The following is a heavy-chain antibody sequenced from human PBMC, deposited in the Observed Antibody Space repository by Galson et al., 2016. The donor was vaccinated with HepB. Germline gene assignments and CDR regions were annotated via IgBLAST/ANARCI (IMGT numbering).Heavy chain of an antibody. V-gene: IGHV4-61*01. CDR1: GGSVRSATYY. CDR3: ARERTFISP. D-gene: IGHD3-10*01. CDR2: IYYSGNT. J-gene: IGHJ5*02. Sequence: ETLSLTCTVSGGSVRSATYYWSWIRQPPGKGLEWIGYIYYSGNTNYNPSLKSRVTISLDTSKNQFSLKLSSVTAADTALYFCARERTFISPWGREPWSPSPQ.